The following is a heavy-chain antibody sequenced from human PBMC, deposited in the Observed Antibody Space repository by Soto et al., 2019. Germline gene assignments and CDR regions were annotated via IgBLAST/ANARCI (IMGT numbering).Heavy chain of an antibody. D-gene: IGHD3-9*01. CDR1: GFTFSSYS. V-gene: IGHV3-21*01. CDR2: ISSSSSYI. Sequence: PGGSLRLSCAASGFTFSSYSMNWVRQAPGKGLEWVSSISSSSSYIYYADSVKGRFTISRDNAKNSLYLQMNSLRAEDTAVYYCARETGLRYFDWLPEYYYYGMDVWGQGTTVTV. CDR3: ARETGLRYFDWLPEYYYYGMDV. J-gene: IGHJ6*02.